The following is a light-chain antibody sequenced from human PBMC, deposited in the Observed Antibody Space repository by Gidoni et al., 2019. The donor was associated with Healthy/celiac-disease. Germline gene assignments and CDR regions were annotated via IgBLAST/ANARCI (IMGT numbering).Light chain of an antibody. CDR3: QQRSNWPPGLT. J-gene: IGKJ4*01. V-gene: IGKV3-11*01. CDR2: VAA. Sequence: EHALTQYLSTLSLSPGDRATLACTASQSVSSYLAWYPQNPGQAPRLLLYVAANRATGSPVRFRGSGSGTDITLTISSREPEDFAVDYCQQRSNWPPGLTFGGGTKVEIK. CDR1: QSVSSY.